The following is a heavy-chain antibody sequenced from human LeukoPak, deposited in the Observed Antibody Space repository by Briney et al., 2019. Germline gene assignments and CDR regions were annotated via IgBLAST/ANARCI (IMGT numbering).Heavy chain of an antibody. V-gene: IGHV3-23*01. Sequence: GGSLRLSCAASGFTFSSFGMNWVRQAPGKGLEWVSAISGSGGSTYYADSVKGRFTISRDNSKNTLYLQMNSLRAEDTAVYYCAKVTEISGWYWGINWFDPWGQGTLVTVSS. J-gene: IGHJ5*02. CDR3: AKVTEISGWYWGINWFDP. CDR1: GFTFSSFG. D-gene: IGHD6-19*01. CDR2: ISGSGGST.